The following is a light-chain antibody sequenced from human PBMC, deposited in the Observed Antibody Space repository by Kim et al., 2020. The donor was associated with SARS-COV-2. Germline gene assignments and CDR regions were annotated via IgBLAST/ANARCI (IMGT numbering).Light chain of an antibody. J-gene: IGLJ2*01. V-gene: IGLV4-69*01. CDR2: LNSDGSH. Sequence: SAKTTCTLGSGHRSYAIAWHQQQPEKGPRYLMKLNSDGSHTKGDGIPDRFSGSSSGGERYLTISSLQSEDEADYYCQTWGAGSVVFGGGTKLTVL. CDR1: SGHRSYA. CDR3: QTWGAGSVV.